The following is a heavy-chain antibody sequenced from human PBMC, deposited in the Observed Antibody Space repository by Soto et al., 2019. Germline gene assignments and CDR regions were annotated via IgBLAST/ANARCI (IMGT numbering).Heavy chain of an antibody. CDR2: IYYSGST. J-gene: IGHJ6*03. V-gene: IGHV4-39*01. Sequence: SETLSLTCTVSGGSISSSSYYWGWIRQPPGKGLEWIGSIYYSGSTYYNPSLKSRVTISVDTSKNQFSLKLSSVTAADTAVYYCARHVEYYGSGSPHYYYMDVWGKGTTVTVSS. D-gene: IGHD3-10*01. CDR3: ARHVEYYGSGSPHYYYMDV. CDR1: GGSISSSSYY.